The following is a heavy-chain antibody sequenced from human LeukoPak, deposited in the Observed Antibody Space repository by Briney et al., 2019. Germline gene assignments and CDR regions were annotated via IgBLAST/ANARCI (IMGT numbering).Heavy chain of an antibody. D-gene: IGHD6-6*01. CDR1: GFTFSSYS. J-gene: IGHJ3*02. V-gene: IGHV3-21*01. Sequence: GGSLRLSCAASGFTFSSYSMDWVRQAPGKGLEWVSSISSSSSYIYYADSVKGRFTISRDNAKNSLYLQMNSLRAEDTAVYYCARRSAARDAFDIWGQGTMVTVSS. CDR2: ISSSSSYI. CDR3: ARRSAARDAFDI.